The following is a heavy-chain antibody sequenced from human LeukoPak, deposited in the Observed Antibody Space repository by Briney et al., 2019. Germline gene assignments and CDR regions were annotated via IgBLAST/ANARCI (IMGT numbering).Heavy chain of an antibody. CDR2: ISSSSSYI. D-gene: IGHD3-10*01. CDR3: AKVTYGSGTYGAFDY. Sequence: PGGSLRLSCAASGFTLSNYNMNWVRQAPGKGLEWVSSISSSSSYIYYADSVKGRFTISRDNSKNTLYLQMNSLRAEDTAVYYCAKVTYGSGTYGAFDYWGQGTLVTVSS. J-gene: IGHJ4*02. V-gene: IGHV3-21*04. CDR1: GFTLSNYN.